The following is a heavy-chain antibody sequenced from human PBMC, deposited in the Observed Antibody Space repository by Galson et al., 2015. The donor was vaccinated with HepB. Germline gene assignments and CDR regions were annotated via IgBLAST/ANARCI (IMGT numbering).Heavy chain of an antibody. J-gene: IGHJ4*02. Sequence: SLRLSCAASGFTFSSYAVSWVRQAPGKGLEWVSGISGSADSTYYADSVKGQITISRDNSKSTLYLQMHSLRAEDTAVYYCAKGKRRDLNLLVFDYWGQGNLVTVSS. CDR2: ISGSADST. CDR1: GFTFSSYA. V-gene: IGHV3-23*01. CDR3: AKGKRRDLNLLVFDY.